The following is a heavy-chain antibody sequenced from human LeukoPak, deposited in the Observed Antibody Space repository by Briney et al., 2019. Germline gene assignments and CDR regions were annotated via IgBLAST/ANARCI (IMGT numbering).Heavy chain of an antibody. CDR2: ISSSSSYI. D-gene: IGHD3-3*01. CDR3: ARESFGDYDFWSGSKYYYYYYMDV. V-gene: IGHV3-21*01. CDR1: GFTFSSYS. Sequence: GGSLRLSCAASGFTFSSYSMNWVRQAPGKGLEWVSSISSSSSYIYYADSVKGRFTISRDNAKNSLYLQMNSLRAEDTAVYYCARESFGDYDFWSGSKYYYYYYMDVWGKGTTVTVSS. J-gene: IGHJ6*03.